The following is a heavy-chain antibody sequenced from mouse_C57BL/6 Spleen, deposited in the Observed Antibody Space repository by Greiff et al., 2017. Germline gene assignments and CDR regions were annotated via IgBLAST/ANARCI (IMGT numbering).Heavy chain of an antibody. CDR3: AREGLEDGYYDGYFDV. D-gene: IGHD2-3*01. CDR2: IHPSDSDT. V-gene: IGHV1-74*01. J-gene: IGHJ1*03. Sequence: QVQLQQPGAELVKPGASVTVSCKASGYTFTSYWMHWVKQRPGQGLEWIGRIHPSDSDTNYNHKFKGKATLTVDKSSSTAYMQHSRLTSEDSAVYYCAREGLEDGYYDGYFDVWGRETTVTVSS. CDR1: GYTFTSYW.